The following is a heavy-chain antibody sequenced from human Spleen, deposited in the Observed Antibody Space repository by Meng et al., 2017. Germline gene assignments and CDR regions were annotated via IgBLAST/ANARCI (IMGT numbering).Heavy chain of an antibody. V-gene: IGHV4-39*07. CDR1: GGSISSSSYY. Sequence: SETLSLTCTVSGGSISSSSYYWGWIRQPPGKGLEWIGSIYYSGSTYYNPSLKSRVTMSVDTSKNQFSLKLSSVTAADTAVYYCARGRGDYYGSGVGRTYYYYGMDVWGQGTTVTVSS. J-gene: IGHJ6*02. D-gene: IGHD3-10*01. CDR2: IYYSGST. CDR3: ARGRGDYYGSGVGRTYYYYGMDV.